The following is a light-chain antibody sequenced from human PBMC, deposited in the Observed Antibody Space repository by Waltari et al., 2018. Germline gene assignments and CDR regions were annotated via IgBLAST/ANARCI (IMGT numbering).Light chain of an antibody. CDR1: QSGLYRSKNKNY. Sequence: DIVMTQSPDSLAVSLGERATINCKSSQSGLYRSKNKNYLTWYQHKPRQPPKLLISWASTRESGVPDRFSGSGSGTDFTLTISSLQAEDVAVYYCQQYYSTPYTFGQGTKLEIK. V-gene: IGKV4-1*01. CDR3: QQYYSTPYT. CDR2: WAS. J-gene: IGKJ2*01.